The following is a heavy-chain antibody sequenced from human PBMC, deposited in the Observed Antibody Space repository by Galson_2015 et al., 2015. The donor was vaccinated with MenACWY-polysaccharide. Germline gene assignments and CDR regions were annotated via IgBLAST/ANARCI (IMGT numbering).Heavy chain of an antibody. CDR2: LSSSGIYK. D-gene: IGHD2-8*01. CDR3: GVQGGY. V-gene: IGHV3-21*01. CDR1: GFTVSNYC. Sequence: SLRLSCAASGFTVSNYCVNWVRQAPGKGLEWVSCLSSSGIYKYYADSVKGRFTISRDDAKNSLYLQMNSLRVEDTAVYFCGVQGGYWGQGTLVTVSS. J-gene: IGHJ4*02.